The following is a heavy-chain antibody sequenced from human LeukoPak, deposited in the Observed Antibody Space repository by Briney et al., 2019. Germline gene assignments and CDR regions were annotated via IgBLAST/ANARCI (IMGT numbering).Heavy chain of an antibody. Sequence: GGSLRPSCAASGFTFSSYSLNWVRQAPGKGLEWVSSISSTSSYIYYADSVKGRFTISRDNAKNSLYLQMHSLRAEDTAVYYCARRDYDSSGQGAFDIWGQGTMVTVSS. D-gene: IGHD3-22*01. J-gene: IGHJ3*02. V-gene: IGHV3-21*01. CDR3: ARRDYDSSGQGAFDI. CDR1: GFTFSSYS. CDR2: ISSTSSYI.